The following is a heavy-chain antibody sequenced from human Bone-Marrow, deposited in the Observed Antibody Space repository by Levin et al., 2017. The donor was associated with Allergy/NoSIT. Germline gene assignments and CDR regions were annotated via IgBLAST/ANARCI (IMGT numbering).Heavy chain of an antibody. CDR3: VREGTPQSWDY. CDR2: IYYIGTT. D-gene: IGHD1-14*01. J-gene: IGHJ4*02. CDR1: GDSISRSTYY. V-gene: IGHV4-39*07. Sequence: SETLSLTCTVSGDSISRSTYYWVWIRQPPGKGLEWIGSIYYIGTTYYNPSLKSRVTISVDTSKNQFSLKLTSMTAADTAVYYCVREGTPQSWDYWGQGTLVSVSS.